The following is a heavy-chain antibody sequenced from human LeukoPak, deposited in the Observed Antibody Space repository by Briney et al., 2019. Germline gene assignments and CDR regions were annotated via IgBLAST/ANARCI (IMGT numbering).Heavy chain of an antibody. CDR3: ARDYGDYYGYGELVGVNY. CDR1: GYTFTGYY. V-gene: IGHV1-18*04. J-gene: IGHJ4*02. Sequence: GASVKVSCKASGYTFTGYYMHWVRQAPGQGLEWMGWISAYNGNTNYAQKLQGRVTMTTDTSTSTAYMELRSLRSDDTAVYYCARDYGDYYGYGELVGVNYWGQGTLVTVSS. D-gene: IGHD4-17*01. CDR2: ISAYNGNT.